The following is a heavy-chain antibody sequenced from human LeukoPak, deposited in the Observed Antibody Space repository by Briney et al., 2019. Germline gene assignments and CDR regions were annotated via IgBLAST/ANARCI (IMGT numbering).Heavy chain of an antibody. CDR2: MNPNSGNT. Sequence: GASVKVSCKASGYTFTSYDINWVRQATGQGLEWMGWMNPNSGNTGYAQKFQGRVTMTRNTSISTAYMELSSLRSEDTAVYYCARVSYSGGWYGLDYWGQGALVTVSS. CDR1: GYTFTSYD. D-gene: IGHD6-19*01. V-gene: IGHV1-8*01. J-gene: IGHJ4*02. CDR3: ARVSYSGGWYGLDY.